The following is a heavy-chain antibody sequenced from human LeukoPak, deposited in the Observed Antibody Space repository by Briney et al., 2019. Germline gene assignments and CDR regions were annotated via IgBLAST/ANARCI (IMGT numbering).Heavy chain of an antibody. CDR3: ARLGIPYCSGGSCSPAAFDI. CDR1: GYSFTSYW. CDR2: IYPGDSDT. D-gene: IGHD2-15*01. J-gene: IGHJ3*02. Sequence: GESLNISCKGSGYSFTSYWIGWVRQMPGKGLEWMGIIYPGDSDTRYSPSFQGQVTISADKSISTAYLQWSSPKASDTAMYYCARLGIPYCSGGSCSPAAFDIWGQGTMVTVSS. V-gene: IGHV5-51*01.